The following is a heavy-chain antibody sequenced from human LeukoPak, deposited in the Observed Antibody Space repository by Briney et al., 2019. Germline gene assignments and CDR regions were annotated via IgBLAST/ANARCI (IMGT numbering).Heavy chain of an antibody. Sequence: ASVKVSCKASGGTFSSYAISWVRQAPGQGLEWMGGIIPIFGTANYAQKFQGRVTIIADESTSTAYMELSSLRSEDTAVYYCASRGAVDDAFDIWGQGTMVTVSS. CDR2: IIPIFGTA. V-gene: IGHV1-69*13. J-gene: IGHJ3*02. CDR3: ASRGAVDDAFDI. D-gene: IGHD1-26*01. CDR1: GGTFSSYA.